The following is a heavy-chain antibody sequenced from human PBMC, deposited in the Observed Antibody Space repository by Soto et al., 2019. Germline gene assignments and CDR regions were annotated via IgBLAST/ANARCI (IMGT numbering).Heavy chain of an antibody. CDR3: ARLEWRYYMDV. V-gene: IGHV4-59*08. CDR2: IYYSGST. Sequence: SETLSLTCTVSGGSISSYYWSWIRQPPGKGLEWIGYIYYSGSTNYNPSLKSRVTISVDTSKNQFSLKLSSVTAADTAVYYCARLEWRYYMDVWGKGTTVTVSS. D-gene: IGHD2-8*01. J-gene: IGHJ6*03. CDR1: GGSISSYY.